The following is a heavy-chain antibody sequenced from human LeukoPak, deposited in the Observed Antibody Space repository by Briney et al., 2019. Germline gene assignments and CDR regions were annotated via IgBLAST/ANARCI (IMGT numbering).Heavy chain of an antibody. CDR3: TTDAGGYCGGDCYWVDY. D-gene: IGHD2-21*01. V-gene: IGHV3-15*01. Sequence: GGPLRLSCAASGFTFSNAWMSWVRQAPGKGLEWVGRIKSKTDGGTTDYAAPVKGRFTISRDDSKNTLYLQMNSLKTEDTAVYYCTTDAGGYCGGDCYWVDYWGQGTLVTVSS. CDR1: GFTFSNAW. CDR2: IKSKTDGGTT. J-gene: IGHJ4*02.